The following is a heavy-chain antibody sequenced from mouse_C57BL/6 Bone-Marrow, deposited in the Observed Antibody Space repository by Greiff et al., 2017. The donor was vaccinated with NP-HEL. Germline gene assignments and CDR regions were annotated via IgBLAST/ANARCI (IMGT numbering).Heavy chain of an antibody. CDR1: GFTFSDYY. D-gene: IGHD1-1*01. J-gene: IGHJ3*01. CDR2: ISNGGGST. V-gene: IGHV5-12*01. CDR3: ARPSYYYGSSFAY. Sequence: EVQLVESGGGLVQPGGSLKLSCAASGFTFSDYYMYWVRQTPEKRLEWVAYISNGGGSTYYPDTVKGRFTISRDNAKNTLYLQMSRLKSEDTAMYYCARPSYYYGSSFAYWGQGTLVTVSA.